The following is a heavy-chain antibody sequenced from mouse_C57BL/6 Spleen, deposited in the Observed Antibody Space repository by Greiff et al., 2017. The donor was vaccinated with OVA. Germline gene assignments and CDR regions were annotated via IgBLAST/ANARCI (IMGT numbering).Heavy chain of an antibody. V-gene: IGHV5-17*01. CDR2: ISSGSSTI. J-gene: IGHJ2*01. CDR3: ARAYGGNLNY. Sequence: EVQLVESGGGLVKPGGSLKLSCAASGFTFSDYGMHWVRQAPEKGLEWVAYISSGSSTIYYADTVKGRFTISRDNAKNTLFLQMTSLRSEDTAMYYCARAYGGNLNYWGQGTTLTVSS. D-gene: IGHD1-1*02. CDR1: GFTFSDYG.